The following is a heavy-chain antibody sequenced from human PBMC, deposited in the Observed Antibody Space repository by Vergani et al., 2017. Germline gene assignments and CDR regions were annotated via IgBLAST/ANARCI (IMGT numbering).Heavy chain of an antibody. V-gene: IGHV4-59*01. Sequence: QVQLQESGPGLVKPSETLSLTCTVSGGSISSYYWSWIRQPPGKGLEWIGYIYYSGSTNYNPSLKSRVTISVDTSKNQFSLKLSSVTAADTAVYYCARDATQTSGSGLDYWGQGTLVTVSS. CDR1: GGSISSYY. CDR2: IYYSGST. D-gene: IGHD2-15*01. J-gene: IGHJ4*02. CDR3: ARDATQTSGSGLDY.